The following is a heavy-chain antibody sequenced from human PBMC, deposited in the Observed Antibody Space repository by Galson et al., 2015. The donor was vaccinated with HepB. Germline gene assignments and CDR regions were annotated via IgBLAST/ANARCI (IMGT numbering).Heavy chain of an antibody. CDR3: ATSGPDYDSSGYLFDY. CDR1: GYTFTSYY. V-gene: IGHV1-46*01. Sequence: SVKVSCKASGYTFTSYYMHWVRQAPGQGLEWMGIINPSGGSTSYAQKFQGRVTMTRDTSTSTVYMELSSLRSEDTAVYYCATSGPDYDSSGYLFDYWGQGTLVTVSS. J-gene: IGHJ4*02. D-gene: IGHD3-22*01. CDR2: INPSGGST.